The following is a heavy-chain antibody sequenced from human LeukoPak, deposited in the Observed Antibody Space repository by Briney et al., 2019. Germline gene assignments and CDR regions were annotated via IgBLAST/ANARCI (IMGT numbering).Heavy chain of an antibody. J-gene: IGHJ5*02. CDR3: ARHWSDSSGWCLGPFDP. CDR2: IYTSGST. CDR1: GGSISSYY. Sequence: SETLSLTCTVSGGSISSYYWSWIRQPPGKGLEWIGYIYTSGSTNYNPSLKSRVTISVDTSKNQFSLKLSSVTPADTAVYYCARHWSDSSGWCLGPFDPWGQGTLVTVPS. D-gene: IGHD6-19*01. V-gene: IGHV4-4*09.